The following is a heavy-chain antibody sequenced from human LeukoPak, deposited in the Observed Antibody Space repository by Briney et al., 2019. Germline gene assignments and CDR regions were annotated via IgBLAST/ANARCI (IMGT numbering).Heavy chain of an antibody. J-gene: IGHJ4*02. CDR2: IYYSGST. V-gene: IGHV4-34*01. D-gene: IGHD6-13*01. CDR3: ASARTSSRSWFTFDY. Sequence: SETLSLTCAVYGGSFSGYYWSWIRQPPGKGLEWIGSIYYSGSTYYNPSLKSRVTISVDTSKNQLSLKLSSVTAADTAVYYCASARTSSRSWFTFDYWGQGILVTVSS. CDR1: GGSFSGYY.